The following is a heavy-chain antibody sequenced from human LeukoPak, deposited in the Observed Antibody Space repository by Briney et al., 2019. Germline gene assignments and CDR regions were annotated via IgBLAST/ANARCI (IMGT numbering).Heavy chain of an antibody. CDR1: GFTFYNSG. J-gene: IGHJ4*02. V-gene: IGHV3-23*01. CDR2: ISGSGGAT. Sequence: GGSLRLSCAASGFTFYNSGMGWVRQAPGKGLEWVSAISGSGGATYYADSVKGRFTISRDDSKNTLYLQMNSLRAEDTAVYYCAIEQWELKYWGQGTLVTVSS. CDR3: AIEQWELKY. D-gene: IGHD1-26*01.